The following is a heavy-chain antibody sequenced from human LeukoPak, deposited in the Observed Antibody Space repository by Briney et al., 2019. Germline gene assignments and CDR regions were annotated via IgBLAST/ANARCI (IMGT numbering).Heavy chain of an antibody. D-gene: IGHD2/OR15-2a*01. J-gene: IGHJ4*02. CDR3: AMQNDVKYSYYFDY. V-gene: IGHV3-30*04. CDR1: GFTFSSYA. Sequence: GGSLRLSCAASGFTFSSYAMNWVRQAPGKGLEWVAVISYDGSNKYYADSVKGRFTISRDNSKNTLYLQVNSLRAEDTAVYYCAMQNDVKYSYYFDYWGQGTLVTVSS. CDR2: ISYDGSNK.